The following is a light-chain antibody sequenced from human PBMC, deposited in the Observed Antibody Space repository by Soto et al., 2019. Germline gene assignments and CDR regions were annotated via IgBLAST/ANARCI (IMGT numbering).Light chain of an antibody. J-gene: IGKJ1*01. CDR3: QQYVSSVT. CDR1: QSVDSSF. CDR2: GAS. Sequence: EIVLTQSPGSLSLSPGERATLSCRASQSVDSSFFAWYQQKPGQAPRLLIYGASNRATGIPDRFSGSGSGTDFTLTISRLEPEAFAVYYCQQYVSSVTFGQGTKVEIK. V-gene: IGKV3-20*01.